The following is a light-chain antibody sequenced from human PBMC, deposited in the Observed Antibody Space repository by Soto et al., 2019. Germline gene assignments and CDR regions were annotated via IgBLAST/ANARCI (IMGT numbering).Light chain of an antibody. CDR3: QQYHTWPIT. Sequence: EIVLAQSPGTLSLSPGERATLSCRASQSVSSSYSAWYQQKPGQAPRLLISGASTGATGIPVRFSGSGSGTEFTLTISSLQSEDCAIYYCQQYHTWPITFGGGTKV. V-gene: IGKV3-15*01. CDR2: GAS. CDR1: QSVSSSY. J-gene: IGKJ4*01.